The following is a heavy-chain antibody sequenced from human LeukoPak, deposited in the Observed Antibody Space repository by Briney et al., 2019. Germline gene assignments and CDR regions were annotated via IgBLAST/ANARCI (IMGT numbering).Heavy chain of an antibody. CDR3: ARGHSNYGNYYYYYMDV. V-gene: IGHV3-48*01. Sequence: PGGSLRLSCVASGITFSTYSMNWVRQAPGKGLEWVSYISSFSGTINYADSVKGRFTISRDNAKNSLYLQMSSLRAEDTAVYYCARGHSNYGNYYYYYMDVWGKGTTVTVSS. D-gene: IGHD4-11*01. CDR2: ISSFSGTI. J-gene: IGHJ6*03. CDR1: GITFSTYS.